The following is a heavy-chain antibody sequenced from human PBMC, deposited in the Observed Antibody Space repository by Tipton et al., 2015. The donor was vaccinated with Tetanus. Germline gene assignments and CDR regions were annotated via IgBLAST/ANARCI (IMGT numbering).Heavy chain of an antibody. Sequence: QSGAEVKKPGASVNISCKASGYTFTSHYVHRVRQAPGQGLEWMGMINPSGGYTRSAQTLQGRVKVTRDTSTTTVYMELSSLRPGDTAVYYWARERGNRGNAFDLWGQGTMVAVSS. CDR1: GYTFTSHY. J-gene: IGHJ3*01. V-gene: IGHV1-46*04. CDR2: INPSGGYT. D-gene: IGHD2/OR15-2a*01. CDR3: ARERGNRGNAFDL.